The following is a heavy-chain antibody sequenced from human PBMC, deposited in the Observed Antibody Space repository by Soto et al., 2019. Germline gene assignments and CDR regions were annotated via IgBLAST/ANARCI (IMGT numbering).Heavy chain of an antibody. Sequence: QVQLVQSGAEVKKPGSSVKVSCKASGGTFSSYAISWVRQAPGQGLEWMGGIIPIFGTANYAQKFQGRVTITADESTSKAYMELSSLRSEDTAVYYCARDFGGSWSYDPNYYYYGMDVWGQGTTVTVSS. CDR2: IIPIFGTA. V-gene: IGHV1-69*01. CDR3: ARDFGGSWSYDPNYYYYGMDV. D-gene: IGHD1-26*01. J-gene: IGHJ6*02. CDR1: GGTFSSYA.